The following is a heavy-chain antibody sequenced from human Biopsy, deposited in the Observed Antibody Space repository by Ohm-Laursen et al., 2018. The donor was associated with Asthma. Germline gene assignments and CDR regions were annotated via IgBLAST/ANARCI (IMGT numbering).Heavy chain of an antibody. V-gene: IGHV1-69*01. CDR1: GDSFSNYA. CDR3: ARGYSGSDRIVYYYSGLEV. CDR2: LIPVLGTP. Sequence: SSVKVSCKASGDSFSNYAISWGRQAPGQGLEWMGGLIPVLGTPDHAQMFEGRVTITADESTSTAYMELSSLSSEDTAVYYCARGYSGSDRIVYYYSGLEVWGQGTTVTVSS. J-gene: IGHJ6*02. D-gene: IGHD5-12*01.